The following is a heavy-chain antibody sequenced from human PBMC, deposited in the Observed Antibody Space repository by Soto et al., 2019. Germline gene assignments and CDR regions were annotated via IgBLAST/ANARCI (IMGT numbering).Heavy chain of an antibody. CDR1: GGTFSSYT. D-gene: IGHD3-22*01. V-gene: IGHV1-18*01. J-gene: IGHJ4*02. CDR3: ARSRYYYDSSGYSGFDY. CDR2: ISAYNGNT. Sequence: ASVKVSCKASGGTFSSYTISWVRQAPGQGLEWMGWISAYNGNTNYAQKLQGRVTMTTDTSTSTAYMELRSLRSDDTAVYYCARSRYYYDSSGYSGFDYWGQGTLVTVS.